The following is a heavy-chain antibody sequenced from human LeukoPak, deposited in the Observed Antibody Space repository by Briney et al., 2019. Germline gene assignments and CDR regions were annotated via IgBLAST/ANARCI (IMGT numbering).Heavy chain of an antibody. CDR3: SSGNDYGDYLVDY. Sequence: GGTLRLSCAASGFIFSSYGMHWVRQAPGKGLEWVAFIRYDGINKYYADSVKGRFTVSRDNSKNTLYLQMNSLRAEDTAVYYCSSGNDYGDYLVDYWGQGTLVTVSS. CDR2: IRYDGINK. D-gene: IGHD4-17*01. J-gene: IGHJ4*02. CDR1: GFIFSSYG. V-gene: IGHV3-30*02.